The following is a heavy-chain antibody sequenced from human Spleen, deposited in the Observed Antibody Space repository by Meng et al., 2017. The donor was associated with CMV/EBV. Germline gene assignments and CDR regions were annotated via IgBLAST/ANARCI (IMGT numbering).Heavy chain of an antibody. D-gene: IGHD3-16*02. CDR3: ASNTNYYDYVWGSYRPDY. CDR1: GDSTTSSNYY. Sequence: SETLSLTCTVSGDSTTSSNYYWVWIRQPPGKGLEWIGSVYYSGTTYYNSSLKSRVTISIDASKSQFSLKLSSVTAADTAVYYCASNTNYYDYVWGSYRPDYWGQGTLVTVSS. J-gene: IGHJ4*02. V-gene: IGHV4-39*07. CDR2: VYYSGTT.